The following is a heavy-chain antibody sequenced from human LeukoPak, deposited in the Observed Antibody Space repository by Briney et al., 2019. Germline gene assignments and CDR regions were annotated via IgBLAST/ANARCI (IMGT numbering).Heavy chain of an antibody. D-gene: IGHD3-22*01. J-gene: IGHJ4*02. V-gene: IGHV4-34*01. CDR3: ARNYYDSSGYRF. CDR1: GGSFSGYY. Sequence: SETLSLTCAVYGGSFSGYYWSWIRQPPGKGLEWIGEINHSGSTNYNPSLKSRVTISVDTSKNQFSLKLSSVTAADTAVYYCARNYYDSSGYRFWGQGTLVTVSS. CDR2: INHSGST.